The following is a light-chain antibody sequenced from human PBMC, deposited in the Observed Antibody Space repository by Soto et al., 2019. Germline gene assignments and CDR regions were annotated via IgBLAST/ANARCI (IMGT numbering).Light chain of an antibody. CDR2: DDS. CDR3: QSYDSSLSGWL. V-gene: IGLV1-40*01. CDR1: SSNIGAGYN. J-gene: IGLJ3*02. Sequence: QSVLTQPPSVSGAPGQRVTISCTGSSSNIGAGYNVHWYQQVPGTAPKLLIYDDSNRPSGVPDRFSGSKSGTSASLAITGLQAEDEADYYCQSYDSSLSGWLFGGGTQLTVL.